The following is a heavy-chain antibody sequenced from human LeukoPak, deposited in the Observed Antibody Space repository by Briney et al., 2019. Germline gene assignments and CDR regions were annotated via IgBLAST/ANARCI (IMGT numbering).Heavy chain of an antibody. CDR2: INHSGSA. J-gene: IGHJ4*02. CDR3: ARRGATVTTCDY. D-gene: IGHD4-17*01. CDR1: GGSFSGYY. Sequence: SETLSLTCAVYGGSFSGYYWSWIRQPPGKGLEWIGEINHSGSANYNPSLKSRVTISVDTSKNQFSLKLSSVTAADTAVYNCARRGATVTTCDYWGQGTLVTVSS. V-gene: IGHV4-34*01.